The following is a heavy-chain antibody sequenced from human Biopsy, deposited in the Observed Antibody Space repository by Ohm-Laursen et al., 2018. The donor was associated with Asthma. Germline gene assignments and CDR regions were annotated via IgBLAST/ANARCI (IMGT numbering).Heavy chain of an antibody. CDR3: AKEVFPGWELRRGPDS. V-gene: IGHV3-30*18. Sequence: SLRLSCAASGFTFSNYGMHWVRQAPGKGLDWVAVISFDGSNKNYTDSVKGRFTISRDNSRNTLHLEMNSLRAEDTAVYFCAKEVFPGWELRRGPDSWGQGTLVTVSS. J-gene: IGHJ4*02. D-gene: IGHD1-26*01. CDR2: ISFDGSNK. CDR1: GFTFSNYG.